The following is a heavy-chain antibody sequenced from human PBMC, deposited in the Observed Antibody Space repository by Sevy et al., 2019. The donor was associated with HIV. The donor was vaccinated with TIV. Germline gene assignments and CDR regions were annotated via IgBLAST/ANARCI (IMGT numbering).Heavy chain of an antibody. CDR2: ISYHGRDK. J-gene: IGHJ6*02. D-gene: IGHD3-9*01. CDR3: AKDFTGYNGMDV. V-gene: IGHV3-30*18. Sequence: GGSLRLSCVVSGISFTTSGMHWVRQAPGKGLEWVVVISYHGRDKFYAESVKGRSTISRDNSKNMLYLQMNSLRAEDTAVYYCAKDFTGYNGMDVWGQGTKVTVSS. CDR1: GISFTTSG.